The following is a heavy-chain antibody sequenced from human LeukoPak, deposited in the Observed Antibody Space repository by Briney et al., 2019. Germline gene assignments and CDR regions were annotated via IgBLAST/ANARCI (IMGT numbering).Heavy chain of an antibody. D-gene: IGHD3-22*01. CDR1: GFSVSSAYY. J-gene: IGHJ6*03. CDR3: ARSSEGRYYYDSSGYSYYYYYMDV. Sequence: PSETLSLTCSVSGFSVSSAYYWGWIRQPPGKGLEWIGSNYHSGSTYYNPSLKSRVTISVDTSKNQFSLKLTSVTAADTAVYYCARSSEGRYYYDSSGYSYYYYYMDVWGKGTTVTISS. CDR2: NYHSGST. V-gene: IGHV4-38-2*02.